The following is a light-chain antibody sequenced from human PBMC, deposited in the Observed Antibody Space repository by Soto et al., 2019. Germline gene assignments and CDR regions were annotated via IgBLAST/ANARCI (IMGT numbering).Light chain of an antibody. CDR1: HSVSSSY. V-gene: IGKV3-20*01. J-gene: IGKJ2*01. Sequence: EIVLTQSPGTLSLSPGERVTLSCRASHSVSSSYLAWYQQKPGQAPRLLIYGASSRATGIPDRFSGSGSGPDFTLTISRLEHEAFAVYFCQQYGSSPPYTFGQGTKLEIK. CDR3: QQYGSSPPYT. CDR2: GAS.